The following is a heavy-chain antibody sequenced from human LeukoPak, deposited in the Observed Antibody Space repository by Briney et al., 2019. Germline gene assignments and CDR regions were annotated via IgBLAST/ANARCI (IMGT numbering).Heavy chain of an antibody. CDR2: INPNSGGT. J-gene: IGHJ1*01. D-gene: IGHD6-13*01. Sequence: ASVKVSCKASGYTFTGYYMHWVRQAPGQGLEWMGWINPNSGGTNYAQKLQGRVTMTTDTSTSTAYMELRSLRSDDTAVYYCARSLSSSWYEYFQHWGQGTLVTVSS. V-gene: IGHV1-2*02. CDR3: ARSLSSSWYEYFQH. CDR1: GYTFTGYY.